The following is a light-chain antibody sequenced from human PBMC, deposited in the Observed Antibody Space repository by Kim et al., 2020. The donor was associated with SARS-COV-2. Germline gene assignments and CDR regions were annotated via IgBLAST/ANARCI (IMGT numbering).Light chain of an antibody. Sequence: EIVMTQSPATLSVSPGERATLSCRASQSVSSNLAWYQQKPGQAPRLLIYGASTRATGIPARFSGSGSGTEFTLTISSLQSEDFAVYYCQQYNNWPPYTFRQGPSCRS. CDR3: QQYNNWPPYT. CDR1: QSVSSN. J-gene: IGKJ2*01. V-gene: IGKV3-15*01. CDR2: GAS.